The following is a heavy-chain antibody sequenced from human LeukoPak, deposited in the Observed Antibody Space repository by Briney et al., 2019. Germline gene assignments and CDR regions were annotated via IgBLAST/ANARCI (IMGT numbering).Heavy chain of an antibody. CDR1: GYTFTGYY. CDR3: ARVRRHCSGGSCYYFDY. J-gene: IGHJ4*02. D-gene: IGHD2-15*01. CDR2: INPNSGGT. Sequence: ASVKVSRKASGYTFTGYYMHWVRQAPGQGLEWMGWINPNSGGTNYAQKFQGRVTMIRDTSISTAYMELSRLRSDDTAVYYCARVRRHCSGGSCYYFDYWGQGTLVTVSS. V-gene: IGHV1-2*02.